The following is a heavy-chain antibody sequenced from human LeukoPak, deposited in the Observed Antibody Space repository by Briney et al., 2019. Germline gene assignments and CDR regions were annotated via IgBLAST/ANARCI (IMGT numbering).Heavy chain of an antibody. J-gene: IGHJ4*02. V-gene: IGHV4-59*08. CDR3: ARGLAARPDY. Sequence: SETPSLTCTVSGGSISNYYWSWIRQPPGKGLEWIGYIYYSGSTNYNPSLKSRVTISVDTSKNQFSLKLSSVTAADTAVYYCARGLAARPDYWGQGTLVTVSS. D-gene: IGHD6-6*01. CDR1: GGSISNYY. CDR2: IYYSGST.